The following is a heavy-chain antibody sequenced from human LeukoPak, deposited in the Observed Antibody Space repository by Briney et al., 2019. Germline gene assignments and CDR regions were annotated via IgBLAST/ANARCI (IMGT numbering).Heavy chain of an antibody. CDR3: ARGHCSSTSCHPSNAFDI. V-gene: IGHV4-59*01. CDR2: IYYSGST. Sequence: SETLSLTCTVSGGSISSYYWSWIRQPPGKGLEWIGYIYYSGSTNYNPSLKSRVTISVDTSKNQFSLKLSSVTAADTAVYYCARGHCSSTSCHPSNAFDIWGQGTMVTVSS. D-gene: IGHD2-2*01. CDR1: GGSISSYY. J-gene: IGHJ3*02.